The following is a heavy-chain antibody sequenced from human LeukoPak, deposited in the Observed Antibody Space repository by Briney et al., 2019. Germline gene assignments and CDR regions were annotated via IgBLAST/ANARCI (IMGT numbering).Heavy chain of an antibody. CDR3: AKVRYRSGSYHYFDY. Sequence: VGSLRLSCAASGFTVSSNYMSWVRPAPGKGLEWVSVIYSGGSTYYADSVKGRFTISRDNSKNALYLQMNSLRAEDTAVYYCAKVRYRSGSYHYFDYWGQGTLVTVSS. CDR2: IYSGGST. V-gene: IGHV3-66*01. CDR1: GFTVSSNY. J-gene: IGHJ4*02. D-gene: IGHD1-26*01.